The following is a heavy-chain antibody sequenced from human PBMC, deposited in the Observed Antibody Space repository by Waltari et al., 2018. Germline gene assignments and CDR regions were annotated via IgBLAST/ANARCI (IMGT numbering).Heavy chain of an antibody. V-gene: IGHV3-7*01. J-gene: IGHJ6*02. CDR2: IKCNGMWN. Sequence: EVQLVESGGGLVQPGGSLRLSCAASGFSLSNHWMNWVRQAAGKGLEGGAKIKCNGMWNCFVDYVKGRITNSSDPAESSVFEEMNRLRAEDTAVDYCAGDICGMEVWGQGTTGTVSS. CDR3: AGDICGMEV. D-gene: IGHD3-9*01. CDR1: GFSLSNHW.